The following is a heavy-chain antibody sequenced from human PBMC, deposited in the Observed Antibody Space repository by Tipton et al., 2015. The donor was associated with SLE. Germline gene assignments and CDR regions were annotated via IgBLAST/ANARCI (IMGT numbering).Heavy chain of an antibody. Sequence: SLRLSCVASGFSSSDAWMSWVRQAPGKGLVWVGRIKSKTDGETTQYAAPVKGRFTISRDDSKNTLYLQMNGLKTEDTAVYYCATNDFGLDHWGQGTLVPVSS. V-gene: IGHV3-15*01. CDR3: ATNDFGLDH. CDR2: IKSKTDGETT. D-gene: IGHD1-1*01. J-gene: IGHJ4*02. CDR1: GFSSSDAW.